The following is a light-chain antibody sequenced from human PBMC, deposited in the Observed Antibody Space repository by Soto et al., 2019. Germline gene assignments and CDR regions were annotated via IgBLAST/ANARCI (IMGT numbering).Light chain of an antibody. CDR2: AAS. CDR3: KKYNTAPQT. Sequence: DIQMTQSPSSLSASVGDRVTITCRASQGIIDYVAWCQQKPGKAPKLLIYAASTLQPGVPSRFSGSGSGTDFTLTISSLQPEDVATYYCKKYNTAPQTFGPGTKVEI. CDR1: QGIIDY. V-gene: IGKV1-27*01. J-gene: IGKJ1*01.